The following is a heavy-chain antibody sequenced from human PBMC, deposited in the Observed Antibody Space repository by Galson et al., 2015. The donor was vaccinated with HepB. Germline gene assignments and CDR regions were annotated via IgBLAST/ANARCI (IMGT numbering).Heavy chain of an antibody. CDR3: ARGGAAGTSGDDY. J-gene: IGHJ4*02. CDR2: IKKDGSEK. V-gene: IGHV3-7*01. Sequence: SLRLSCAASGFTFSDYWMSWVRQAPGKGLEWVANIKKDGSEKHYVDSVKGRFSIARDNTKNSLYLQMNSLRVEDTGVYYCARGGAAGTSGDDYWGQGTLVTVSS. CDR1: GFTFSDYW. D-gene: IGHD6-13*01.